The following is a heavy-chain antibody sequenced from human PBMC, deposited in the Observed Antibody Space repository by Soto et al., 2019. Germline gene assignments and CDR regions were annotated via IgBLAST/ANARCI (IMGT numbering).Heavy chain of an antibody. Sequence: QVQLVQSGAEVNKPGASVKVSCTASGYTFTSYGMSWVRQAPGQGLEWMGWISAYNGNTNYAQKLQGRVTMTTDTSTSTPYLEVRILRAAETGVYCSMFVGYRSGYVPCHFDYWGQGTLVTGFS. CDR3: MFVGYRSGYVPCHFDY. CDR1: GYTFTSYG. D-gene: IGHD5-18*01. CDR2: ISAYNGNT. V-gene: IGHV1-18*04. J-gene: IGHJ4*02.